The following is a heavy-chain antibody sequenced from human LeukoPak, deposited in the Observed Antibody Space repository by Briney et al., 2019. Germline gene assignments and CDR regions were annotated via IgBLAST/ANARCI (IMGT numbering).Heavy chain of an antibody. Sequence: HPGGSLRLSYTASGLTFSNHYMAWVRQAPGKGLEWVARIRNKAKSYTKEYAASVKGRFTISRDDSKNSVYLQMNSLKTEDTAVYYCGDYGSADYPAADWGQGTLVTVSS. CDR1: GLTFSNHY. V-gene: IGHV3-72*01. D-gene: IGHD3-10*01. CDR2: IRNKAKSYTK. J-gene: IGHJ4*02. CDR3: GDYGSADYPAAD.